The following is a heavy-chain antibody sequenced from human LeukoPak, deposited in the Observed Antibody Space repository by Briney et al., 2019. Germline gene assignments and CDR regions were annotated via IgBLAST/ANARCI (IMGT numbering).Heavy chain of an antibody. CDR2: IKQDGSEK. Sequence: GGSLRLSCAASGFTFSSFWMRWVRQAPGKGLGWVANIKQDGSEKYYVDSVKGRFTISRDNSKNTLYLQMNSLRAEDTAVYYCAKVGLWFGEQWDYYYYYMDVWGKGTTVTVSS. V-gene: IGHV3-7*03. D-gene: IGHD3-10*01. J-gene: IGHJ6*03. CDR3: AKVGLWFGEQWDYYYYYMDV. CDR1: GFTFSSFW.